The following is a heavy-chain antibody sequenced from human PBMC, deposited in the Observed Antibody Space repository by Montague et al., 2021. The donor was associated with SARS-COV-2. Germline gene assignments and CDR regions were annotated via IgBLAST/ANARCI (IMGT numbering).Heavy chain of an antibody. Sequence: SETLSPTRSLSGGSFSPYYCTWIRQTRGKRLEWIGYVSHSGSTNXNPSLQSRVSMFVDSSKNQFPLELSSVTAADTAIYYCARFRIWNHLYGMDVWGQGTTVIVS. CDR3: ARFRIWNHLYGMDV. D-gene: IGHD2-15*01. V-gene: IGHV4-59*12. J-gene: IGHJ6*02. CDR2: VSHSGST. CDR1: GGSFSPYY.